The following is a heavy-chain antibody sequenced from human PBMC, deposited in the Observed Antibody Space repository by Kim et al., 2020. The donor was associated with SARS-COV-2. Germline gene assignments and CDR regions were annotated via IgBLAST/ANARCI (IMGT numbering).Heavy chain of an antibody. D-gene: IGHD2-2*01. J-gene: IGHJ6*03. CDR2: ISGSGGST. Sequence: GGSLRLSCAASGFTFSSYAMSWVRQAPGKGLEWVSAISGSGGSTYYADSVKGRFTISRDNSKNTLYLQMNSLRAEDTAVYYCAKGWGYCSSTSCYQPDYYMDVWGEGTTVTVSS. CDR1: GFTFSSYA. V-gene: IGHV3-23*01. CDR3: AKGWGYCSSTSCYQPDYYMDV.